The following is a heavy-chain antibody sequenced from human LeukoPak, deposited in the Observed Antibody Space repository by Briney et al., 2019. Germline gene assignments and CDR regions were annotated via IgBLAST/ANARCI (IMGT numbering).Heavy chain of an antibody. CDR2: ISAYNGNT. CDR1: VYTFTSYG. CDR3: ARAAVAVRLSAFVI. V-gene: IGHV1-18*04. D-gene: IGHD6-19*01. J-gene: IGHJ3*02. Sequence: ASVKVSCKASVYTFTSYGISWVRQAPGQGREGMGWISAYNGNTNYAQKLQGRVTMTTDTSTSTDYLEVRRLRSDDTAVYYSARAAVAVRLSAFVIWGQGTMVTVSS.